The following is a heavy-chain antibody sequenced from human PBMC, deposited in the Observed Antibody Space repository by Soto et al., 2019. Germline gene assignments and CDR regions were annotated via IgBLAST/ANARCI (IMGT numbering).Heavy chain of an antibody. CDR2: IKQDGSEK. Sequence: GGSLRLSCSASGFSFSNYWMNWVRQAPGKGLEWVAHIKQDGSEKYYVDSVKGRFTISRDNAKNSLYLQMDTLRAEDTAVYYCGRYGNVRPDYRGQGTLVTVSS. CDR3: GRYGNVRPDY. V-gene: IGHV3-7*01. J-gene: IGHJ4*02. D-gene: IGHD1-26*01. CDR1: GFSFSNYW.